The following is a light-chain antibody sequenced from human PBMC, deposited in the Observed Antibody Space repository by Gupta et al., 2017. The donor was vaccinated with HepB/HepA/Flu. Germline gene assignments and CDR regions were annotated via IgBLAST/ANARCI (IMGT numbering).Light chain of an antibody. J-gene: IGKJ2*04. CDR1: QSVLYSSNNKNY. V-gene: IGKV4-1*01. CDR2: WAS. CDR3: QQYYSTLCS. Sequence: DIVMTQSPDSLAVSLGERATINCKSSQSVLYSSNNKNYLAWYQQKPGQPPKLLIYWASTRESGVPDRFSGSGSGTDFTLTISSLQAEDVAVYYCQQYYSTLCSFRQEVKLEIK.